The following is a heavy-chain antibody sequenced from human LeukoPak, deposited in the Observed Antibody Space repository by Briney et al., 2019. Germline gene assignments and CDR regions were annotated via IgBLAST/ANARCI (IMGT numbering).Heavy chain of an antibody. CDR2: ISSSSSTI. CDR1: GFTFSSYS. CDR3: AREHSSESGYFDY. Sequence: PGGSLRLSCAASGFTFSSYSMNWVRQAPGKGLEWVSCISSSSSTIYYADSVKGRFTISRDNAKNSLYLQMNSLRAEDTAVYYCAREHSSESGYFDYWGQGTLVTVSS. V-gene: IGHV3-48*01. D-gene: IGHD6-25*01. J-gene: IGHJ4*02.